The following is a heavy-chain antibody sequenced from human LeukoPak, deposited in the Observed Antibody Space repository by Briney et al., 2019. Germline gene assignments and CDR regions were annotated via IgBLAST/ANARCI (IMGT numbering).Heavy chain of an antibody. CDR3: ARPAAFQEIFGVVRPYYYYGMDV. V-gene: IGHV1-46*01. CDR2: INPSGGST. Sequence: GASVKVSCKASGYTFTSYYMHWVRQAPGQGLEWMGIINPSGGSTSYAQKFQGRVTMTRDTSTSTVYMELSSLRSEDTAVYYCARPAAFQEIFGVVRPYYYYGMDVWGQGTTVTVSS. D-gene: IGHD3-3*01. J-gene: IGHJ6*02. CDR1: GYTFTSYY.